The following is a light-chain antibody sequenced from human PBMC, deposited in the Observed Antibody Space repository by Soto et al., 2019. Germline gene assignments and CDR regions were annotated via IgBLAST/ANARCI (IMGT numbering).Light chain of an antibody. CDR1: SSDVGNYNY. CDR2: DVN. Sequence: SALTQPRSVSGSPGQSVTISCTGTSSDVGNYNYVSWYQQHPGRAPKLIIYDVNKRPSGVPDRFSGSKSGNTASLTISGLQAEDEPDHYCCSFEGSNTFYVFGTGTQVTV. J-gene: IGLJ1*01. CDR3: CSFEGSNTFYV. V-gene: IGLV2-11*01.